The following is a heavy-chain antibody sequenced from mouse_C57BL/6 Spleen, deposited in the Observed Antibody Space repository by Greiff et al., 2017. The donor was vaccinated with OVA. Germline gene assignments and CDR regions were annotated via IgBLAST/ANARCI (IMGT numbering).Heavy chain of an antibody. CDR1: GYTFTSYW. CDR2: IDPNSGGT. Sequence: QVQLKQPGAELVKPGASVKLSCKASGYTFTSYWMHWVKQRPGRGLEWIGRIDPNSGGTKYNEKFKSKATLTVDKPSSTAYMQLSSLTSEDSAVYYCARWELLGYDGAGYAMDYWGQGTSVTVSS. D-gene: IGHD2-2*01. V-gene: IGHV1-72*01. J-gene: IGHJ4*01. CDR3: ARWELLGYDGAGYAMDY.